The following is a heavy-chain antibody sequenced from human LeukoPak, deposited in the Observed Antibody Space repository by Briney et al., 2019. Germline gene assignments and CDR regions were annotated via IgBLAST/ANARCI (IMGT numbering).Heavy chain of an antibody. D-gene: IGHD4-11*01. V-gene: IGHV1-8*01. CDR1: GYTFTSYD. Sequence: ASVKVSCKASGYTFTSYDINWMRQATGQGLEWMGWMNPNSGNTGYAQKFQGRVTMTRNTSISTAYMELSSLRSEDTAVYYCAREDSNYLYNWFDPWGQGTLVTVSS. J-gene: IGHJ5*02. CDR3: AREDSNYLYNWFDP. CDR2: MNPNSGNT.